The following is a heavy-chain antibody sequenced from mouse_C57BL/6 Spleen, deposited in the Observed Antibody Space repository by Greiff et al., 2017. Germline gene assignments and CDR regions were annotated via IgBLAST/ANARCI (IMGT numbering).Heavy chain of an antibody. D-gene: IGHD2-4*01. CDR1: GYTFTDYY. CDR2: IYPGSGNT. J-gene: IGHJ2*01. CDR3: ASPIYYDYDGEGYFDY. V-gene: IGHV1-84*01. Sequence: QVQLKQSGPELVKPGASVKISCKASGYTFTDYYINWVKQRPGQGLEWIGWIYPGSGNTKYNEKFKGKATLTVDTSSSTAYMQLSSLTSEDSAVYFCASPIYYDYDGEGYFDYWGQGTTLTVSS.